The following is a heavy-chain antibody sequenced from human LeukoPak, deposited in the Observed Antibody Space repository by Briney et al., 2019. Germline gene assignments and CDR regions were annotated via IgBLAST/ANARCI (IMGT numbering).Heavy chain of an antibody. Sequence: SQTLSLTCTVSGGSISNGGYYWSWIRQHPGKGVEWIGYIYYSGSTYYNPSLKSRVTISVDTSKNQFSLKLSSVTAADTAVYYCARAQTYYYDSSGPFQIDYWGQGTLVTVSS. CDR1: GGSISNGGYY. V-gene: IGHV4-31*03. D-gene: IGHD3-22*01. J-gene: IGHJ4*02. CDR3: ARAQTYYYDSSGPFQIDY. CDR2: IYYSGST.